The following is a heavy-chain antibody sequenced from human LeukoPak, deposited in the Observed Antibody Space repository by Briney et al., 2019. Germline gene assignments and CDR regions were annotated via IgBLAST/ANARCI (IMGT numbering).Heavy chain of an antibody. CDR3: VAARADFDY. CDR2: ISSSSGTI. Sequence: GGSLRLSCAASGFTFSTYSMNWVRQAPGKGLEWVSYISSSSGTIYYADPVKGRFTISRDTAKNSLYLQMNSLRAEDTAVYYCVAARADFDYWGQGTLVTVSS. CDR1: GFTFSTYS. J-gene: IGHJ4*02. D-gene: IGHD2-15*01. V-gene: IGHV3-48*04.